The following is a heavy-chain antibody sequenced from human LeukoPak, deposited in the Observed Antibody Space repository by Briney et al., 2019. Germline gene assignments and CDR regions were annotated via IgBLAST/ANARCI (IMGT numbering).Heavy chain of an antibody. V-gene: IGHV1-2*02. CDR2: INPNSGGT. Sequence: GASVKVSCKASGYTFTGYYIHWLRQAPGQGLEWMGWINPNSGGTNYAPKFQGLVTMSSDTSITTAYMELNRLISDDTAVYYCARTKPPCTSCLLLDYWGQGTLVTASS. J-gene: IGHJ4*02. CDR3: ARTKPPCTSCLLLDY. D-gene: IGHD2-2*01. CDR1: GYTFTGYY.